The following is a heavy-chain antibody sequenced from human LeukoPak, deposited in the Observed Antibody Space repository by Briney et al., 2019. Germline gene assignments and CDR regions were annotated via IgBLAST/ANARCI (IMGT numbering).Heavy chain of an antibody. CDR3: TTDTHDKPGTTGAFDY. D-gene: IGHD1-1*01. CDR2: IKSKTDGGTT. Sequence: GGSLRPSCAASGFTFSNAWMSWVRQAPGKWLEWVGRIKSKTDGGTTDYAAPVKGRFTISRDDSKNTLYLQMHSLKTEDTAVYYCTTDTHDKPGTTGAFDYWGQGTLVTVSS. V-gene: IGHV3-15*01. CDR1: GFTFSNAW. J-gene: IGHJ4*02.